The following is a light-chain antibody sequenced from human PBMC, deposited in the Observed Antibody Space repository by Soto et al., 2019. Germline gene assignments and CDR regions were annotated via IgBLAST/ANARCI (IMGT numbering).Light chain of an antibody. Sequence: DIQMTQSPSTLSASVGDRVTITCRASQSVSTWLAWYQQKPGKAPKLLIYKASTLKSGVPSRFSGSGSGTDFTLTISSLQPEDSATYYCQQSYNTPRTFGQGTKVDIK. CDR2: KAS. J-gene: IGKJ1*01. CDR1: QSVSTW. CDR3: QQSYNTPRT. V-gene: IGKV1-5*03.